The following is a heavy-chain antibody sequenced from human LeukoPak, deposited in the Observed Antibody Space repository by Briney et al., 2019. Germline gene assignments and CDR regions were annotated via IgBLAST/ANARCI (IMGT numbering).Heavy chain of an antibody. CDR3: AKDSSYDILTGYYLAGGAFDI. J-gene: IGHJ3*02. D-gene: IGHD3-9*01. Sequence: GGSLRLSCAASGFTFSSYAMSWVRQAPGEGLEWVSGLSGSDTYYADSVKGRFTISRDISKNTLYLQMNSLRAEDTAVYYCAKDSSYDILTGYYLAGGAFDIWGQGTMVTVSS. CDR1: GFTFSSYA. CDR2: LSGSDT. V-gene: IGHV3-23*01.